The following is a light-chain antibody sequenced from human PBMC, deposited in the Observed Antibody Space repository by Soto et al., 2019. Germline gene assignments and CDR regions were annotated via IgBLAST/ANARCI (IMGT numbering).Light chain of an antibody. V-gene: IGKV3-15*01. CDR3: QQYNTWPRAT. CDR1: QSISSN. J-gene: IGKJ4*01. CDR2: RTS. Sequence: EIVMTQSPATLSVSPGERATLSCRASQSISSNLAWYQQKPGQAPRLLMFRTSSRATGFPARFSGSGSGTEFNLTISSLQSEDFGGYYCQQYNTWPRATFGGGTKVEIK.